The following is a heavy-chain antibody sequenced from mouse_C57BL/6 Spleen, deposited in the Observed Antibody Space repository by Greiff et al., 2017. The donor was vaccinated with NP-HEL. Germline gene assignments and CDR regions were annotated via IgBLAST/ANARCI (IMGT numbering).Heavy chain of an antibody. V-gene: IGHV1-82*01. J-gene: IGHJ2*01. CDR2: IYPGDGDT. CDR3: ARSYYRNYDYFDY. Sequence: VQLQQSGPELVKPGASVKISCKASGYAFSSSWMNWVKQRPGKGLEWIGRIYPGDGDTNYNGKFKGKATLTADKSSSTAYMQLSSLTSEDSAVYFCARSYYRNYDYFDYWGQGTTLTVSS. D-gene: IGHD2-5*01. CDR1: GYAFSSSW.